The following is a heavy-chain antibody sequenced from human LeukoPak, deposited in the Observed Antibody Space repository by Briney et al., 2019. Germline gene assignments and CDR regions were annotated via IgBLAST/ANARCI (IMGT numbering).Heavy chain of an antibody. CDR2: INHSGST. V-gene: IGHV4-34*01. J-gene: IGHJ4*02. CDR1: GGSFSGYY. Sequence: SETLPLTCADYGGSFSGYYWSWIRQPPGKGLEWIGEINHSGSTNYNPSLKSRVTISVDTSKNQFSLKLSSVTAADTAVYYCARVRYCSSTSCYRKGVNYFDYWGQGTLVTVSS. CDR3: ARVRYCSSTSCYRKGVNYFDY. D-gene: IGHD2-2*02.